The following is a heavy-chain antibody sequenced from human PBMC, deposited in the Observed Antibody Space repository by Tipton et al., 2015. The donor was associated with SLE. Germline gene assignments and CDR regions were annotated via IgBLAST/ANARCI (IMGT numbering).Heavy chain of an antibody. CDR2: IWYDTTKK. CDR1: GFSFSRYG. V-gene: IGHV3-33*06. J-gene: IGHJ4*02. Sequence: RSLRLSCAASGFSFSRYGMHWVRQAPGKGLEWVAIIWYDTTKKYYADSVKGRFTISRDNSKNTLFLQMNSLRAEDTAVYYCAKVSGLSAAFNFDYWGQGTLVTVSS. D-gene: IGHD6-13*01. CDR3: AKVSGLSAAFNFDY.